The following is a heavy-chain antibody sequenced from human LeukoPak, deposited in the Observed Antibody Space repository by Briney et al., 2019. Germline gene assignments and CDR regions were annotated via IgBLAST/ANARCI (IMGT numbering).Heavy chain of an antibody. J-gene: IGHJ4*02. D-gene: IGHD4-17*01. CDR1: GGSISSSSYY. CDR2: IYYSGST. Sequence: SETLSLTCTVSGGSISSSSYYWGWIRQPPGKGLEWIGSIYYSGSTYYNPSLKSRVTISVDTSKNQFPLKLSSVTAADTAVYYCARDYGDPGNYFDYWGQGTLVTVSS. V-gene: IGHV4-39*06. CDR3: ARDYGDPGNYFDY.